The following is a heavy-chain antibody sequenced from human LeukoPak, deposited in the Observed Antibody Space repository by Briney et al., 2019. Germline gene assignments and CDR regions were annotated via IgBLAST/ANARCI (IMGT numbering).Heavy chain of an antibody. CDR3: AGDTTIFGVPPRVL. D-gene: IGHD3-3*01. J-gene: IGHJ4*02. CDR2: ISSSSSYI. V-gene: IGHV3-21*01. CDR1: GFTFSKYS. Sequence: PGGSLRLSCAASGFTFSKYSMNWVRQAPGKGLEWVSSISSSSSYIYYADSVKGRFTISRDNAKNSLYLQMNSLRAEDTAVYYCAGDTTIFGVPPRVLWGQGTLVTVSS.